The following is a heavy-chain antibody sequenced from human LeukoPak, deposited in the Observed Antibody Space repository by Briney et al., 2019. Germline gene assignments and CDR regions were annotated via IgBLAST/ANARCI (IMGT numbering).Heavy chain of an antibody. V-gene: IGHV1-46*01. CDR3: ARTDSSGYFDRQRHIDY. Sequence: ASVKVSCKASGYTFTSYYMHWVRQAPGQGPEWMGIINPSGGSTSYAQKFQGRVTMTRDTSTSTVYMELSSLRSEDTAVYYCARTDSSGYFDRQRHIDYWGQGTLVTVSS. CDR2: INPSGGST. CDR1: GYTFTSYY. D-gene: IGHD3-22*01. J-gene: IGHJ4*02.